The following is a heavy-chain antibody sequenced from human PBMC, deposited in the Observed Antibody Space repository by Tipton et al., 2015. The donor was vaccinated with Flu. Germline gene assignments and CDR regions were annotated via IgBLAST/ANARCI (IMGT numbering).Heavy chain of an antibody. V-gene: IGHV4-59*01. CDR1: GGSISSYY. CDR2: IYYSGST. D-gene: IGHD1-7*01. J-gene: IGHJ3*02. Sequence: TLSLTCTVSGGSISSYYWSWIRQPPGKGLEWIGYIYYSGSTNYNPSLKSRVTISVDTSKNQFSLKLSSVTAAATAVYYCARESPELELGGLDIWGQGTMVTVSS. CDR3: ARESPELELGGLDI.